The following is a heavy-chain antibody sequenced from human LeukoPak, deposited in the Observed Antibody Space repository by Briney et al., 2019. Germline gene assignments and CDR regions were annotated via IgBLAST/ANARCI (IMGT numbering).Heavy chain of an antibody. D-gene: IGHD2-8*02. CDR3: ATYRQVLLPFES. CDR1: GYTFAAYY. Sequence: ASVKVSCKASGYTFAAYYMYWVRQAPGQGLEWMGWIRPNSGGTNYTQKFQGRVTMTRDTSISTAYMELSRLRSDDTAIYYCATYRQVLLPFESWGQGTLVTVSS. V-gene: IGHV1-2*02. J-gene: IGHJ4*02. CDR2: IRPNSGGT.